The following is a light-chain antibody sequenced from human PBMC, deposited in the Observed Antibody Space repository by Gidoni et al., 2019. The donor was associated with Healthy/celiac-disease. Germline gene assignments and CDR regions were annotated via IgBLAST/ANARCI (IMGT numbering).Light chain of an antibody. CDR3: QQANSFPLT. CDR1: QGISSW. CDR2: AAS. J-gene: IGKJ4*01. Sequence: IQMTPSPSSVSASVGDRVTVTCRASQGISSWLALYQQKPGKAPKLLLYAASSLQIGVPSRFTGSGSGTDFPLTISSLQPEDFATYYCQQANSFPLTFGGGTKVEIK. V-gene: IGKV1-12*01.